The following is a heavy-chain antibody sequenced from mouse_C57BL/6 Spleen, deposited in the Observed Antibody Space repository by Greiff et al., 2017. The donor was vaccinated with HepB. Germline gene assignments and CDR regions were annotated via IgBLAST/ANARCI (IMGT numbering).Heavy chain of an antibody. CDR1: GYTFTSYW. CDR3: ARGYYSNGAWYFDV. D-gene: IGHD2-5*01. V-gene: IGHV1-50*01. Sequence: QVQLQQPGAELVKPGASVKLSCKASGYTFTSYWMQWVKQRPGKGLEWIGEIDPSDSYTNYNQKFKGKATLTVDTSSSTAYMQLSSLTSEDSAVYYCARGYYSNGAWYFDVWGTGTTVTVSS. CDR2: IDPSDSYT. J-gene: IGHJ1*03.